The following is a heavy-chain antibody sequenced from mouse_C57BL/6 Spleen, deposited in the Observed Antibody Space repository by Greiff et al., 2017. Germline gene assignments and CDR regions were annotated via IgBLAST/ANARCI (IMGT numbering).Heavy chain of an antibody. CDR1: GYAFSSSW. V-gene: IGHV1-82*01. Sequence: QVQLQQSGPELVKPGASVKISCKASGYAFSSSWMNWVKQRPGKGLEWIGRLYPGDGDTNYNGKFKGKATLTADKSSSTAYMQLSSLTSEDSAVYFCARSRDYYGSSSAWFAYWGQGTLVTVSA. CDR2: LYPGDGDT. D-gene: IGHD1-1*01. CDR3: ARSRDYYGSSSAWFAY. J-gene: IGHJ3*01.